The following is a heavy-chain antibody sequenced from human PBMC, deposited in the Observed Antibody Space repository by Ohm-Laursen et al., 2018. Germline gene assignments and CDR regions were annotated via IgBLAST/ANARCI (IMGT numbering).Heavy chain of an antibody. CDR2: IKQDGSEK. CDR3: ARVPTGYRYLGIDY. Sequence: SLRLSCAAPGFTFSSYWMSWVRQAPGKGLEWVANIKQDGSEKYYVDSVKGRFTISRDNAKNSLYLQMNSLRAEDTAVYYCARVPTGYRYLGIDYWGQGTLVTVSS. CDR1: GFTFSSYW. J-gene: IGHJ4*02. D-gene: IGHD6-13*01. V-gene: IGHV3-7*01.